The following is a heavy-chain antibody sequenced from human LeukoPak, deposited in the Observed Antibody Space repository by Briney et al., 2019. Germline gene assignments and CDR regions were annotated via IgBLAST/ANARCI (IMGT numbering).Heavy chain of an antibody. D-gene: IGHD3-22*01. Sequence: RSGGSLRLSCAASGFTFSSYAMSWVRQAPGKGLEWVSGITWNRDNIGYGDSVKGRFTISRDNVKNVLYLQMTSLRPEDTALYYCAKDLSSAITSALVLDVWGQGTTVIVSS. J-gene: IGHJ6*02. CDR2: ITWNRDNI. CDR1: GFTFSSYA. CDR3: AKDLSSAITSALVLDV. V-gene: IGHV3-20*04.